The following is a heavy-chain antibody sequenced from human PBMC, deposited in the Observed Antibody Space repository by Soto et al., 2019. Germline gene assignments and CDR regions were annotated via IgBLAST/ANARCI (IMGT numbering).Heavy chain of an antibody. CDR1: GFTFRNHA. D-gene: IGHD2-2*02. J-gene: IGHJ4*02. Sequence: GGSLRLSGVASGFTFRNHAMTWVRQAPGKGLEWVSGISGSGTMKYYADSVRGHFTISRENAKNTLHLQMDNLRVEDTAVYYCAKEAEENEQVPIPGDNWGQGTLVTVSS. CDR2: ISGSGTMK. V-gene: IGHV3-23*01. CDR3: AKEAEENEQVPIPGDN.